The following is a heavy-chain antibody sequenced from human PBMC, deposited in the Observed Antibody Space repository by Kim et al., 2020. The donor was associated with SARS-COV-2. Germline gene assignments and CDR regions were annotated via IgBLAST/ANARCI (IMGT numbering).Heavy chain of an antibody. V-gene: IGHV3-23*01. CDR3: ALYWQLVFFDH. CDR1: GFSFSSYA. J-gene: IGHJ4*02. Sequence: GGSLRLSCAASGFSFSSYAMNWVRQAPGKGLKWVSGIGGSGGNTYYADSVKGRFTISRDNSKNTLYLQMDSLRAEDTAVYYCALYWQLVFFDHWGQGTLVTVSS. CDR2: IGGSGGNT. D-gene: IGHD6-13*01.